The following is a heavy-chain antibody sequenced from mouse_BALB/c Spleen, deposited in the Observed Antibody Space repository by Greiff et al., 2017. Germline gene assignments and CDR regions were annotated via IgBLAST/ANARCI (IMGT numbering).Heavy chain of an antibody. Sequence: VQLHQSGAELAKPGASVKMSCKASGYTFTSYWMHWVKQRPGQGLEWIGYINPSTGYTEYNQKFKDKATLTADKSSSTAYMQLSSLTSEDSAVYYCAREAPYGNYPMDYWGQGTSVTVSS. J-gene: IGHJ4*01. D-gene: IGHD2-10*02. CDR3: AREAPYGNYPMDY. CDR2: INPSTGYT. V-gene: IGHV1-7*01. CDR1: GYTFTSYW.